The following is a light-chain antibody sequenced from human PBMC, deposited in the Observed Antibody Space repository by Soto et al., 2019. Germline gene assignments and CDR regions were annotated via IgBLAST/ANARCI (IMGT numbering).Light chain of an antibody. V-gene: IGKV3-15*01. CDR1: QDIRSS. CDR2: GAS. Sequence: EIVMTQSPATLSVSPGERVTLSCRASQDIRSSLAWYQQKPGQAPRLLIYGASIRATGVPATFSGSGSGTEFTLTISSLQSEDFAVYYCQQLNTFGGGTKVDNK. J-gene: IGKJ4*01. CDR3: QQLNT.